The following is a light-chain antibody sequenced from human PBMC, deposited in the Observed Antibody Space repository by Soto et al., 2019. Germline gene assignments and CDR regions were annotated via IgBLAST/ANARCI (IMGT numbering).Light chain of an antibody. CDR3: QQNYSSPLS. CDR1: QSVSSN. CDR2: AAS. Sequence: DIEMTQSPSSLSASVGDTATLSCRASQSVSSNLDWYQQKPGQVPKLLIYAASSRHSGVPSRFSGSGSGTDFTLAITSLQPEDFATYYCQQNYSSPLSFGGGTRVEIK. V-gene: IGKV1-39*01. J-gene: IGKJ4*01.